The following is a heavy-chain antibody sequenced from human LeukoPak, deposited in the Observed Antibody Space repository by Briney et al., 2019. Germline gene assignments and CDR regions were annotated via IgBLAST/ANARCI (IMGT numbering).Heavy chain of an antibody. CDR1: GGTFSSYA. CDR2: IIPIFGTA. J-gene: IGHJ4*02. Sequence: ASVKVSCKASGGTFSSYAISWVRQAPGQGLEWMGGIIPIFGTANYAQKFQGRVTITADESTSTAYMELSSLRSEDTAVYYCARSGNYYDSSGYYPRRGFDYWGQGTLVTVS. V-gene: IGHV1-69*13. D-gene: IGHD3-22*01. CDR3: ARSGNYYDSSGYYPRRGFDY.